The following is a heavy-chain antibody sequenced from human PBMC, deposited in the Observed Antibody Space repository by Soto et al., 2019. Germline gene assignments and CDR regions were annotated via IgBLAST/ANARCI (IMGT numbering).Heavy chain of an antibody. J-gene: IGHJ5*02. CDR3: ARVPGAIRGRFDP. CDR1: GFTFSNFG. D-gene: IGHD3-10*01. CDR2: LTGNGGTT. Sequence: GGSLRLSCEASGFTFSNFGMSWVRQAPGKGLEWVSGLTGNGGTTYYADSVKGRFTISRDNSKNTLSLQMNSLRSDDTAVYYCARVPGAIRGRFDPWGQGTLVTVSS. V-gene: IGHV3-23*01.